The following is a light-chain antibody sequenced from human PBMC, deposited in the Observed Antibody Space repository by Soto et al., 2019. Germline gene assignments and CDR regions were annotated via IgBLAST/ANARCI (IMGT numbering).Light chain of an antibody. CDR2: GAS. J-gene: IGKJ1*01. CDR1: QSVSSN. CDR3: QQYNNWLGT. Sequence: EIVMTQSPATLSVSPGERATLSCRASQSVSSNLAWYQQKPGQAHRLLIYGASTRATGIPARFSGSGSGTEFTLTISSLQSEDFAVYYCQQYNNWLGTFGQGTKV. V-gene: IGKV3-15*01.